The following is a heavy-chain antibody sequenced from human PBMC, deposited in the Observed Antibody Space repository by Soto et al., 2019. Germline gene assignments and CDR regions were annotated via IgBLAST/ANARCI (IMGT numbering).Heavy chain of an antibody. CDR3: AREGYYYDSSGYYTYYYGMDV. CDR2: INPNSGGT. D-gene: IGHD3-22*01. CDR1: GYTFTGYY. Sequence: GASVKVSCKASGYTFTGYYMHWVRQAPGQGLEWMGWINPNSGGTNYAQKFQGWVTMTRDTSISTAYMELSRLRSDDTAVYYCAREGYYYDSSGYYTYYYGMDVWGQGTTVTV. V-gene: IGHV1-2*04. J-gene: IGHJ6*02.